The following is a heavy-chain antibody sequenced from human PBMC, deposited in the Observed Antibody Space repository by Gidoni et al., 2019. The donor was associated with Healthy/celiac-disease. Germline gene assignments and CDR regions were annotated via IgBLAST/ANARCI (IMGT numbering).Heavy chain of an antibody. CDR3: ARDGKRLYSSGWFPVDY. Sequence: GAEVKKPGASVKVSCKASGYTFTSYAMHWVRQAPGQRLEWMGWINAGNGNTKYSQKFQGRVTITRDTSASTAYMELSSLRSEDTAVYYCARDGKRLYSSGWFPVDYWGQGTLVTVSS. D-gene: IGHD6-19*01. CDR1: GYTFTSYA. CDR2: INAGNGNT. J-gene: IGHJ4*02. V-gene: IGHV1-3*01.